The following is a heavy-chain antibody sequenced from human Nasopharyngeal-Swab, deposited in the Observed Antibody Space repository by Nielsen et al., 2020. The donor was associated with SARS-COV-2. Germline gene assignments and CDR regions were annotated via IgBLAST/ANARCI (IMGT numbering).Heavy chain of an antibody. J-gene: IGHJ6*02. Sequence: GGSLRLSCAASGFTFRSYAMPWVCQAPGKWLKWVAVISYDGSNKYYADSVKGRFTISRDNSKNTLYLQMNSLRAEDTAVYYCARERQQLGPLHYYYYGMDVWGQGTTVTVSS. V-gene: IGHV3-30-3*01. CDR3: ARERQQLGPLHYYYYGMDV. CDR2: ISYDGSNK. CDR1: GFTFRSYA. D-gene: IGHD6-13*01.